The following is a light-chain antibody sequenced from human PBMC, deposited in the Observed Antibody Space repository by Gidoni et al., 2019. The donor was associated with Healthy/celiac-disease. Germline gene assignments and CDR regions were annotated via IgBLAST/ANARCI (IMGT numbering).Light chain of an antibody. CDR1: SSNIGTNT. CDR2: SNN. CDR3: AAWDDSLNGVV. V-gene: IGLV1-44*01. J-gene: IGLJ2*01. Sequence: QSVLTQPPSASATPGPRVTISCSGSSSNIGTNTVNWYQQLPGTAPNLLIYSNNQRPSGVPDRFSGSKSGTSASLAISGLQSEDEAHYYCAAWDDSLNGVVFGGGTKLTVL.